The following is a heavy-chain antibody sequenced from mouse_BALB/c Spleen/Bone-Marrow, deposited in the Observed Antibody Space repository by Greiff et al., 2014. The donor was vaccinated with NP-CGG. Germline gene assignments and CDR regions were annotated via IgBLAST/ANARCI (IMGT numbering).Heavy chain of an antibody. D-gene: IGHD1-1*02. Sequence: DVKLVESGGGFVKPGGSLKLSCAASGFTFSDFYMFWFRQTPEKRLEWVATISNGGTYTYYPDSVKGRFTISRDNAKNNLHLQMSSLKSEDTAMYYCARSGERYGAMDCWGQGTSVTVTS. V-gene: IGHV5-4*02. CDR1: GFTFSDFY. J-gene: IGHJ4*01. CDR3: ARSGERYGAMDC. CDR2: ISNGGTYT.